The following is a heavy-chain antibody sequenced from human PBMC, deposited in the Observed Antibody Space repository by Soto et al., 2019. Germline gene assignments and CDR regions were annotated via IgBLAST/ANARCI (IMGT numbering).Heavy chain of an antibody. CDR2: ISYDGSNK. D-gene: IGHD3-10*01. J-gene: IGHJ3*02. Sequence: QVQLVESGGGVVQPGRSLRLSCAASGFTFSSYAMHWVRQAPGKGLEWVAVISYDGSNKYYADSVKGRFTISRDNSKNTLYPQMNSLRAEDTAVYYCARALLEGAFEIWGQGTMVTVSS. V-gene: IGHV3-30-3*01. CDR1: GFTFSSYA. CDR3: ARALLEGAFEI.